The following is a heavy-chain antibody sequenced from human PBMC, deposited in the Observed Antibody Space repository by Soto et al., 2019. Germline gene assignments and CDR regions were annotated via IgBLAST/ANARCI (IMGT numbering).Heavy chain of an antibody. J-gene: IGHJ4*02. CDR3: AHRLCDSSCYWDVGFFDY. CDR1: GFSLSTSGVG. D-gene: IGHD2-15*01. V-gene: IGHV2-5*02. Sequence: QITLKESGPTLVKPTQTLTLTCTFSGFSLSTSGVGVGWIRQPPGKALECLALISWDDDKRYSPSLKSRLSVTKDTYKNQVVLTMTNMDPVDTGTYYCAHRLCDSSCYWDVGFFDYWGQGTLVTVSS. CDR2: ISWDDDK.